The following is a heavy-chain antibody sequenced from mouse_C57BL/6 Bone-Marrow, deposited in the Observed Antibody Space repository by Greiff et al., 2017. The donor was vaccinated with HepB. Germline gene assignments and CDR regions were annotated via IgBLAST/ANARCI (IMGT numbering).Heavy chain of an antibody. CDR3: AKNLYYGSSYLWYFDV. V-gene: IGHV5-17*01. J-gene: IGHJ1*03. Sequence: EVQVVESGGGLVKPGGSLKLSCAASGFTFSDYGMHWVRQAPEKGLEWVAYISSGSSTIYYADTVKGRFTISRDNAKNTLFLQMTSLRSEDTAMYYCAKNLYYGSSYLWYFDVWGTGTTVTVSS. D-gene: IGHD1-1*01. CDR1: GFTFSDYG. CDR2: ISSGSSTI.